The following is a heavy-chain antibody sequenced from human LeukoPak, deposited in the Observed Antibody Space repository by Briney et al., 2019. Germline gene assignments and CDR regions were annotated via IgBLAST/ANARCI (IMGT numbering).Heavy chain of an antibody. D-gene: IGHD6-6*01. V-gene: IGHV3-66*02. CDR3: ARDRPGYYYYYMDV. CDR2: IYSGGST. CDR1: GFTVSSNY. J-gene: IGHJ6*03. Sequence: GGSLRLSCAASGFTVSSNYMSWVRQAPGKGLEWVSVIYSGGSTYYADSVKGRFTISRDNSKNTLYLQMNSLRAEDTAVYYCARDRPGYYYYYMDVWGKGTTVTVSS.